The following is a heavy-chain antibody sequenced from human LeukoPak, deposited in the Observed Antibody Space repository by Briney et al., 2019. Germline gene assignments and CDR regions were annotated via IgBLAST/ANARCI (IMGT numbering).Heavy chain of an antibody. CDR3: ARETNYYYYYDLDV. CDR2: IYSRGTT. V-gene: IGHV4-31*03. Sequence: SETLSLTCTVSGASIGSGPYYWHWIRQRPGKGLEWIGYIYSRGTTYYRPSLESRVTISTDKSKNQFSLRLTSVTAADTAVYFCARETNYYYYYDLDVWGQGTSVTVSS. J-gene: IGHJ6*02. CDR1: GASIGSGPYY.